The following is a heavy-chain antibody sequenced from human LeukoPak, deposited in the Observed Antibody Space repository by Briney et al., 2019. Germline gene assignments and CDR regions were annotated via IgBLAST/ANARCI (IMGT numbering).Heavy chain of an antibody. CDR2: IYYSGST. Sequence: SETLSLTCTVSGGSISSSSYYWGWIRQTPGKGLEWIGSIYYSGSTYYNPSLKSRVTISVDTSKNQFSLKLSSVTAADTAVYYCARDSSGTLNWFDPWGQGTLVTVSS. CDR1: GGSISSSSYY. D-gene: IGHD6-19*01. V-gene: IGHV4-39*07. J-gene: IGHJ5*02. CDR3: ARDSSGTLNWFDP.